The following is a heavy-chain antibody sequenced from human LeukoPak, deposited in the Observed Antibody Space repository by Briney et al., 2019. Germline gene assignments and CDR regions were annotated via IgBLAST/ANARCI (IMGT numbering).Heavy chain of an antibody. V-gene: IGHV3-23*01. CDR2: ISGNGVGT. J-gene: IGHJ4*02. D-gene: IGHD4-17*01. Sequence: PGGSLRLSCAASGFTFSNAWMNWVRQAPGKGLEWVSSISGNGVGTYYADSVKGRFTISRDNSKSTLYLQMNSLRAEDTAVFYCARDLRTVTTSDYWGQGTLVTVSS. CDR3: ARDLRTVTTSDY. CDR1: GFTFSNAW.